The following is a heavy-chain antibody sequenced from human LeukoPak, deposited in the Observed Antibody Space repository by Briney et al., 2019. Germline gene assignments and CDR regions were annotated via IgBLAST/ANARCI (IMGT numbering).Heavy chain of an antibody. CDR2: IIPIFGIA. D-gene: IGHD5-18*01. J-gene: IGHJ4*02. CDR3: ARSEQLWSNDPFDY. CDR1: GGTFSSYA. V-gene: IGHV1-69*13. Sequence: GASVKVSCKASGGTFSSYAISWVRQAPGQGLEWMGGIIPIFGIANFAQKLQGRVTITADESTSTAYMELSSLRSEDTAVYYCARSEQLWSNDPFDYWGQGTLVTVSS.